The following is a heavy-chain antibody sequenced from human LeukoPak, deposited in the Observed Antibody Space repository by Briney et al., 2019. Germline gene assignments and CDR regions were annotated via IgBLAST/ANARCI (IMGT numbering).Heavy chain of an antibody. CDR3: ARVHSGSYGYGMDV. J-gene: IGHJ6*02. D-gene: IGHD1-26*01. CDR2: IYYSGST. CDR1: GGSISSSSYY. V-gene: IGHV4-39*01. Sequence: KPSETLSLTCTVFGGSISSSSYYWGWIRQPPGKGLEWIGSIYYSGSTYYNPSLKSRVTISVDTSKNQFSLKLSSVTAADTAVYYCARVHSGSYGYGMDVWGQGTTVTVSS.